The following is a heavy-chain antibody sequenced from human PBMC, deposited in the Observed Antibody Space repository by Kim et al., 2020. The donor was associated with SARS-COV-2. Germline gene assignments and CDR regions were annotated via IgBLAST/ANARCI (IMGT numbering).Heavy chain of an antibody. J-gene: IGHJ6*02. V-gene: IGHV3-11*06. CDR3: ARDSRAAAGTNYYYGMDV. CDR1: GFTFSDNY. D-gene: IGHD6-13*01. CDR2: ISSSSSYT. Sequence: GGSLRLSCAASGFTFSDNYMSWIRQAPGKGLEWVSYISSSSSYTNYADSVKGRFTISRDNAKNSLYLQMNSLRAEDTAVYYCARDSRAAAGTNYYYGMDVWGQGTTVTVSS.